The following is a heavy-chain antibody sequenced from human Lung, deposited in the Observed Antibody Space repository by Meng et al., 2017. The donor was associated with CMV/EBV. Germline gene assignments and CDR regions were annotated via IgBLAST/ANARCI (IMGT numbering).Heavy chain of an antibody. CDR2: IRSKAFGGAT. Sequence: GGSLRLSVTASGFTFGDYTLSWVRQAPGKGLEWVGFIRSKAFGGATEYVASVKGRFTISRDDSKGIAYLQMNSLKTEDTAVYYCTRDKTIVTSWMSNNYYGMDVWGQGTTVTVSS. J-gene: IGHJ6*02. V-gene: IGHV3-49*04. CDR1: GFTFGDYT. CDR3: TRDKTIVTSWMSNNYYGMDV. D-gene: IGHD4-17*01.